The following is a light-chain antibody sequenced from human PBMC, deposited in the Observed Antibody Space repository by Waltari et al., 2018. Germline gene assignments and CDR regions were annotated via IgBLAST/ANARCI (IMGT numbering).Light chain of an antibody. CDR3: CSFTLSRTYV. CDR1: RCDVGSSTL. CDR2: EVT. V-gene: IGLV2-23*02. J-gene: IGLJ1*01. Sequence: QSALTPPASVSGSPGHPITISCTGTRCDVGSSTLVPWYPQRPGKAPQLLIYEVTKRPSEISNRFSGSKSGNTASLTISGLQAEDEADYYCCSFTLSRTYVFGSGTKVTVL.